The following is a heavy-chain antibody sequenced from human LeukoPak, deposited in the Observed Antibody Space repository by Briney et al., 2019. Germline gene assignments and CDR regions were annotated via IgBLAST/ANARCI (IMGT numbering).Heavy chain of an antibody. CDR3: AKHSHDGSAPYYEVQLDY. Sequence: GGSLRLSCAASGFTFTSFAMSWVRQAPGKGLEWVSTISRSGVATYHANSVKGRFTISRDNSKNTVYLQMNSLRAEDTAIYYCAKHSHDGSAPYYEVQLDYWGQGTLVTVSS. D-gene: IGHD3-22*01. V-gene: IGHV3-23*01. CDR2: ISRSGVAT. CDR1: GFTFTSFA. J-gene: IGHJ4*02.